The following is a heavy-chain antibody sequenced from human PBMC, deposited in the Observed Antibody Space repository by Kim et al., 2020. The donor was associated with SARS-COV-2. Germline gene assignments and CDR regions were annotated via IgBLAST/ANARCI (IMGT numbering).Heavy chain of an antibody. CDR2: ISSSSSYI. Sequence: GGSLRLSCAASGFTFSGYSMNWVRQAPGKGLEWVSSISSSSSYIYYADSVKGRFTISRDNAKNSLYLQMNSLRAEDTAVYYCARDAMYYYDSSGYYPDAFDIWGQGTMVTVSS. CDR3: ARDAMYYYDSSGYYPDAFDI. J-gene: IGHJ3*02. D-gene: IGHD3-22*01. V-gene: IGHV3-21*01. CDR1: GFTFSGYS.